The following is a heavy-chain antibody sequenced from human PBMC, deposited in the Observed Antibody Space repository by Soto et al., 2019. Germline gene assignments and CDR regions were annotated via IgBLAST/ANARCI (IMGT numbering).Heavy chain of an antibody. CDR2: ISSSSSTI. D-gene: IGHD6-13*01. CDR1: GFTFSSYS. Sequence: GGSLRLSCAASGFTFSSYSMNWVRQAPGKGLEWVSYISSSSSTIYYADSVKGRFTISRDNAKNSLYLQMNSLRAEDTAVYYCASGAAAGMFDYWGQGTLVTVSS. J-gene: IGHJ4*02. CDR3: ASGAAAGMFDY. V-gene: IGHV3-48*01.